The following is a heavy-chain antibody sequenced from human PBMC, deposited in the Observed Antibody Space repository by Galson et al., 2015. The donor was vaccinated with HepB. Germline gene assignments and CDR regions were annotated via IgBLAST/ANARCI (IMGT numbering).Heavy chain of an antibody. CDR2: IIPIFGTA. J-gene: IGHJ4*02. D-gene: IGHD3-10*01. CDR3: ARAELPPSVYFDY. V-gene: IGHV1-69*13. Sequence: SVKVSCKASGGTFSSYAISWVRQAPGQGLEWMGGIIPIFGTANYAQKFQGRVTITADESTSTAYMELSSLRSEDTAVYYRARAELPPSVYFDYWGQGTLVTVSS. CDR1: GGTFSSYA.